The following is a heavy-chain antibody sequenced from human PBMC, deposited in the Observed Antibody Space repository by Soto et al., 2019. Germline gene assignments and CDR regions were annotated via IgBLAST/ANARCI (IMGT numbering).Heavy chain of an antibody. Sequence: EVQLVESGGGLVQPGGSLRLSCAASGFTFSSYEMNWVRQAPGKGLEWVSYISSSGSTIYYADSVKGRFTISRDNAKNTLYRQMNSLVAEDTAVYYCARDRRSIVVVVAAYDYYYYGMDVWGQGTTVTVSS. CDR3: ARDRRSIVVVVAAYDYYYYGMDV. J-gene: IGHJ6*02. CDR1: GFTFSSYE. D-gene: IGHD2-15*01. V-gene: IGHV3-48*03. CDR2: ISSSGSTI.